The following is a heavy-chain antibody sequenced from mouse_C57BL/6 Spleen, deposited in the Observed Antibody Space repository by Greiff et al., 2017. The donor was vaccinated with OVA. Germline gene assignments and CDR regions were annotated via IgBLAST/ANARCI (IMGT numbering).Heavy chain of an antibody. CDR2: IYPGSGST. J-gene: IGHJ4*01. V-gene: IGHV1-55*01. CDR3: ARFDYYYAMDY. D-gene: IGHD2-13*01. CDR1: GYTFTSYW. Sequence: QVQLQQPGAELVKPGASVKMSCKASGYTFTSYWITWVKQRPGQGLEWIGDIYPGSGSTNYNEKFKSKATLTVDTSSSTAYLQLSSLTSEDSAVYYCARFDYYYAMDYWGQGTSVTVSS.